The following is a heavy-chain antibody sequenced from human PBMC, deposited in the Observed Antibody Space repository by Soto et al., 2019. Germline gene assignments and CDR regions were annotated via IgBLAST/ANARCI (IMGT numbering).Heavy chain of an antibody. CDR3: ARRQQLGYYYYGMDV. J-gene: IGHJ6*02. CDR2: MNPNSGNT. CDR1: GYTFTSYD. Sequence: QVQLVQSGAEVKKPGASVKVSCKASGYTFTSYDFNWVRQATGQGREWMGWMNPNSGNTGDAQKFQGRVNMTRNTSISKADMELSSLRSEDTAVYYCARRQQLGYYYYGMDVWGQGTTVTVSS. D-gene: IGHD6-13*01. V-gene: IGHV1-8*01.